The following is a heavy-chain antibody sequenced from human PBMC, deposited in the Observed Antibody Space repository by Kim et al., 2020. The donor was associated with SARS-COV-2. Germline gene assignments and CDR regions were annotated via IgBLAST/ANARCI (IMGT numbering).Heavy chain of an antibody. J-gene: IGHJ5*02. Sequence: LKGRVTISVDTAKNQFSLKLSSVTAADTAVYYCARDQGPSLRGENWFDPWGQGTLVTVSS. CDR3: ARDQGPSLRGENWFDP. D-gene: IGHD3-10*01. V-gene: IGHV4-39*07.